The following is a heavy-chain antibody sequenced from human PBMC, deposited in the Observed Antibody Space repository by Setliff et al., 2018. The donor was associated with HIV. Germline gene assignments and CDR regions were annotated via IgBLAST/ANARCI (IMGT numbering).Heavy chain of an antibody. D-gene: IGHD3-10*01. Sequence: SETLSLTCAVYGPSFSGYYWNWIRQFPGKPLEWIGEINHSGTTNYSPSFKSRLNISVDVSKNQFSLRLASLSAADTAAYFCAAKPMIRGRPFAFWGQATLVTVSS. V-gene: IGHV4-34*01. J-gene: IGHJ4*02. CDR3: AAKPMIRGRPFAF. CDR1: GPSFSGYY. CDR2: INHSGTT.